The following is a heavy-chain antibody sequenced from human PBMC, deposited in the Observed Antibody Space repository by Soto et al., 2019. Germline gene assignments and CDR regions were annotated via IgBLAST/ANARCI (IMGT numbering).Heavy chain of an antibody. Sequence: ASVKVSCKASGYTFTSYDINWVRQATGQGLEWMGWMNPSGGHTTYAQKFLGRVTMTRDTSTSTLYMEVTRLRSEDTAVYYCARGGHVVVVTAAFDYWGQGTLVTVSS. CDR2: MNPSGGHT. D-gene: IGHD2-21*02. CDR3: ARGGHVVVVTAAFDY. CDR1: GYTFTSYD. J-gene: IGHJ4*02. V-gene: IGHV1-8*01.